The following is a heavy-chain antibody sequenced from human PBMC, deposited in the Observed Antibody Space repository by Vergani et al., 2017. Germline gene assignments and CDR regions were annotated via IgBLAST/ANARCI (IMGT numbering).Heavy chain of an antibody. CDR1: GFTFSSYS. J-gene: IGHJ6*03. Sequence: EVQLVESGGGLVQPGGSLRLSCAASGFTFSSYSMNWVRPAPGKGLEWVSYISSSSSTIYYADSVKGRITISRDNAKNSLYLQMNRLRDEDTAVYYCARERNYYYYMDVGGKGTTVSVSS. CDR3: ARERNYYYYMDV. V-gene: IGHV3-48*02. CDR2: ISSSSSTI.